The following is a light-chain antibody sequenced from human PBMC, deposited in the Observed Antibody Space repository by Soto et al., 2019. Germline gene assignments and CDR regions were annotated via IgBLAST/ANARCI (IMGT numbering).Light chain of an antibody. Sequence: EIVLTQSPGTLSLSPGEIATLSCRASQSVCSSFLAWYQQKPGQAPRLLIYAASNRDTGIPDRFSGSGSGTDFTLTISRLEPEDFAVYYCQQYRSSRTFGQGTKVEIK. CDR3: QQYRSSRT. CDR2: AAS. V-gene: IGKV3-20*01. J-gene: IGKJ1*01. CDR1: QSVCSSF.